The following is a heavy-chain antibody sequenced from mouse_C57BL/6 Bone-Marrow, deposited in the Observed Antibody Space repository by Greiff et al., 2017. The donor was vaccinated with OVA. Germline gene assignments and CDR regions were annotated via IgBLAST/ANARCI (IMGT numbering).Heavy chain of an antibody. CDR1: GYTFTSYW. CDR3: AIGYYGSSYGFAY. V-gene: IGHV1-74*01. J-gene: IGHJ3*01. D-gene: IGHD1-1*01. CDR2: IHPSDSDT. Sequence: QVQLKQPGAKLVKPGASVKGSCKASGYTFTSYWMHWVKQRPGQGLEWIGRIHPSDSDTNYNQKFKGKATLTVDKSSSTAYMQLSSVTSEDSAVYYCAIGYYGSSYGFAYWGQGTLVTVSA.